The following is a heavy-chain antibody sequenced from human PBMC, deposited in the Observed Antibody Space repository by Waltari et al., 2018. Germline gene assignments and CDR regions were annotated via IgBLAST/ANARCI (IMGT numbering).Heavy chain of an antibody. CDR2: VHGSGRT. CDR3: GRDRGRGLYLDS. Sequence: QLQLQQSGPGLVKPSEPLSLTCAVSGDSVSSPYWWSWVRQSPGKGLEWIGQVHGSGRTNYNPSLASRVTVSIDTSNNHFSLRVPSPTAADTAIYYCGRDRGRGLYLDSWARESWSLSPQ. J-gene: IGHJ4*02. V-gene: IGHV4-4*02. D-gene: IGHD2-15*01. CDR1: GDSVSSPYW.